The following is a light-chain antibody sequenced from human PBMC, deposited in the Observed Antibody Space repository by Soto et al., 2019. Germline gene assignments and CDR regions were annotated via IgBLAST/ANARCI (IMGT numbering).Light chain of an antibody. J-gene: IGKJ2*01. CDR2: ATS. V-gene: IGKV3-15*01. CDR3: QQYSDWPPYT. CDR1: QSVGGN. Sequence: ETVMTQSPVTLSVSPGERATLSCRASQSVGGNLAWYQQKPGQAPRLLMYATSTMATGIPAKFSGSGSGTQFTLTISSLQSEDSAVYFCQQYSDWPPYTFGQGTKLEIK.